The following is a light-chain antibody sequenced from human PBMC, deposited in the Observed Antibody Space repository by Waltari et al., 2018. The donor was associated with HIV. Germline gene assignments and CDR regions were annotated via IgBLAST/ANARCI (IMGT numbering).Light chain of an antibody. J-gene: IGLJ3*02. CDR3: CSFAGTNTWV. V-gene: IGLV2-23*02. CDR2: DVT. Sequence: QSALTQPASVSGSPGQSITISCAGGRAEVGVYNSVSWYQQYPGKVPKVVIYDVTARPSGVSNRFSGSKSGNTASLTISGLQAEDEADYYCCSFAGTNTWVFGGGTRLTV. CDR1: RAEVGVYNS.